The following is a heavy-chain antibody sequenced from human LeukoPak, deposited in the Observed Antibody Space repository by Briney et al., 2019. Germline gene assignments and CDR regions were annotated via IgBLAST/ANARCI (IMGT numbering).Heavy chain of an antibody. J-gene: IGHJ4*02. Sequence: GGSLRLSCTASGFTFGDYAVSWVRQAPGKGLEWVGFIRRKAYGGTTEYAASVKGRFTISRDDSKSIAYLQMNSLKTEDTAVYYCTRGDDYYGSGSYFPPIDYWGQGTLVTVSS. CDR2: IRRKAYGGTT. CDR1: GFTFGDYA. D-gene: IGHD3-10*01. CDR3: TRGDDYYGSGSYFPPIDY. V-gene: IGHV3-49*04.